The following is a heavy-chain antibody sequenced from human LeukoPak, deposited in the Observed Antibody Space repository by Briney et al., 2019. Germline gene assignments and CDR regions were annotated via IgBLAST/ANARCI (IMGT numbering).Heavy chain of an antibody. CDR1: GFTVSSNY. CDR3: ARDRPAVQLWLRASGHYGMDV. D-gene: IGHD5-18*01. CDR2: IYSGGST. V-gene: IGHV3-66*01. J-gene: IGHJ6*02. Sequence: GGSLRLSCAASGFTVSSNYMSWVRQAPGKGLEWVSVIYSGGSTYYADSVKGRFTISRDNSKNTLYLQMNSLRAEDTAVYYCARDRPAVQLWLRASGHYGMDVWGQGTTVTVSS.